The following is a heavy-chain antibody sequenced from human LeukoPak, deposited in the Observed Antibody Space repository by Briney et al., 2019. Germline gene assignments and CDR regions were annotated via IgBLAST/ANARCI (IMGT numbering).Heavy chain of an antibody. J-gene: IGHJ4*02. CDR2: ISSSGSTI. V-gene: IGHV3-11*04. CDR3: AKEPLRQQLEGGFDY. D-gene: IGHD6-13*01. CDR1: GFTFSDYY. Sequence: PGGSLRLSCAASGFTFSDYYMSWIRQAPGKGLEWVSYISSSGSTIYYADSVKGRFTISRDNAKNSLYLQMNSLRAEDTAVYYCAKEPLRQQLEGGFDYWGQGTLVTVSS.